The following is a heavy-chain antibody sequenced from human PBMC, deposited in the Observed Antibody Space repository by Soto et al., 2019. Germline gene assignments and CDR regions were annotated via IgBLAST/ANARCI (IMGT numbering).Heavy chain of an antibody. Sequence: SETLSLTCAVSGGSISSSNWWSWVRQPPGKGLEWIGEIYHRGSTNYNPSLKSRVTISVDKSKNQFSLKLSSVTAADTAVYYCARDASGSDLVPEDYYYYYGMDVWGQGTTVTVSS. CDR2: IYHRGST. CDR3: ARDASGSDLVPEDYYYYYGMDV. V-gene: IGHV4-4*02. J-gene: IGHJ6*02. CDR1: GGSISSSNW. D-gene: IGHD3-10*01.